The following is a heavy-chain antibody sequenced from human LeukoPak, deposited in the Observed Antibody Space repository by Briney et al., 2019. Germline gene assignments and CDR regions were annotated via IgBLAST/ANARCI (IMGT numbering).Heavy chain of an antibody. Sequence: GRSLRLSCAASGFTFSSYAMHWVRQAPGKGLEWVAVISYDGSNKYYADSVKGRFTISRDNSKNTLCLQMNSLRAEDTAVYYCARDNGGYDWALDVWGQGTTVTVSS. CDR1: GFTFSSYA. CDR2: ISYDGSNK. V-gene: IGHV3-30-3*01. J-gene: IGHJ6*02. CDR3: ARDNGGYDWALDV. D-gene: IGHD5-12*01.